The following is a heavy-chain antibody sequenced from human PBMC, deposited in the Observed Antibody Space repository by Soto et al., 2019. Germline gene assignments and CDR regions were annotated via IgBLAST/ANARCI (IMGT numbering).Heavy chain of an antibody. D-gene: IGHD5-18*01. J-gene: IGHJ5*02. V-gene: IGHV4-39*01. CDR1: GGSMSSSTYY. CDR3: ARHKAVVGYSTSYDGFGP. CDR2: IYYRGNT. Sequence: QLQLQESGPGLVKPSETLSLTCTVSGGSMSSSTYYWGWVRQPPGKGLEWVGSIYYRGNTYYNPSLKSRVTISVDTSKTQLFLRLSSVTAADTAVYYCARHKAVVGYSTSYDGFGPWGQGTRVIVSS.